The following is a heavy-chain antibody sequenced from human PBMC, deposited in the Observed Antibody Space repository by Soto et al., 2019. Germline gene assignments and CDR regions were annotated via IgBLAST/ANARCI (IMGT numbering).Heavy chain of an antibody. D-gene: IGHD6-13*01. Sequence: SVKVSCKASGGTFSSYAISWVRQAPGQGLEWMGGIIPIFGTANYAQKFQGRVTITADESTSTAYMELSSLRSEDTAVYYCARTGYSSSLRNGMDVWGQGTTVAVSS. CDR3: ARTGYSSSLRNGMDV. J-gene: IGHJ6*02. V-gene: IGHV1-69*13. CDR2: IIPIFGTA. CDR1: GGTFSSYA.